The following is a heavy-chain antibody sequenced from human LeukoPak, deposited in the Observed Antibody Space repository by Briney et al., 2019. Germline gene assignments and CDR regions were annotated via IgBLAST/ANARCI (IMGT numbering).Heavy chain of an antibody. D-gene: IGHD5-12*01. CDR2: ISYDGSKK. CDR1: GFTFSDYA. Sequence: GGSLRLSCAASGFTFSDYAMHWLRQAPGKGLEWVAVISYDGSKKYYADSVKGRFTISRDNSKNTLYLQMNSLRAEDTAVYYCARGVYSGYEFDYWGQGTLVTVSS. J-gene: IGHJ4*02. CDR3: ARGVYSGYEFDY. V-gene: IGHV3-30*04.